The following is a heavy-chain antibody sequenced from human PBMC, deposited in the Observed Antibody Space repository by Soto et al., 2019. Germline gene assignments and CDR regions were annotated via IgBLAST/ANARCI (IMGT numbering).Heavy chain of an antibody. D-gene: IGHD6-19*01. CDR1: GFTFSSYG. CDR2: ISYDGSNK. Sequence: PGGSLRLSCAASGFTFSSYGMHWVRQAPGKGLEWVAVISYDGSNKYYADSVKGRFTISRDNSKNTLYLQMNSLRAEDTAVYYCAREKGYSSGWHMGSDAFDIWGQGTMVTVSS. V-gene: IGHV3-30*03. J-gene: IGHJ3*02. CDR3: AREKGYSSGWHMGSDAFDI.